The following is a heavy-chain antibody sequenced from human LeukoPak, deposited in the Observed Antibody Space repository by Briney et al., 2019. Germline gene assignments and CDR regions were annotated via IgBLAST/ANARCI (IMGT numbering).Heavy chain of an antibody. CDR2: ISSSGGTI. V-gene: IGHV3-48*03. CDR1: GFTFSSYQ. CDR3: ARDHISGGHCDS. Sequence: PGGSLRLSCVASGFTFSSYQMNWVRQAPGKGLEWVSFISSSGGTIYYADSVKGRFTISRDNAKNSLYMQLNSLRAEDTAVYYCARDHISGGHCDSWGQGILVTVSS. D-gene: IGHD6-19*01. J-gene: IGHJ4*02.